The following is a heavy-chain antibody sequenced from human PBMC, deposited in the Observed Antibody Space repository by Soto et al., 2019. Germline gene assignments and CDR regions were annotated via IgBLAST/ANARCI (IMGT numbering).Heavy chain of an antibody. J-gene: IGHJ5*02. Sequence: SETLSLTCAVYGGSFSGYYWSWIRQPPGKGLEWIGEINHSGSTNYNPSLKSRVTISVDTSKNQFSLKLSSVTAADTAVYYCARAQKGYCSSTSCYRYWFDPWGQGTLVTVSS. CDR3: ARAQKGYCSSTSCYRYWFDP. V-gene: IGHV4-34*01. D-gene: IGHD2-2*01. CDR1: GGSFSGYY. CDR2: INHSGST.